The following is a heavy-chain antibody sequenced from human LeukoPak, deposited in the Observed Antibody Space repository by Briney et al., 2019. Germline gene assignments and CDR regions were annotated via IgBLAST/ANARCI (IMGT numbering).Heavy chain of an antibody. CDR3: AKDGGRNGWKNYSAP. CDR2: ISHHGTAT. J-gene: IGHJ5*02. V-gene: IGHV3-30*18. Sequence: GGSLRLSCAVSGFSISESGMHWVRQAPGKGLEWVAMISHHGTATYYGDSVRGRFTVSRDISKNTLYLQMDSLRPEDTAIYYCAKDGGRNGWKNYSAPWAQGTRVTVPS. D-gene: IGHD1/OR15-1a*01. CDR1: GFSISESG.